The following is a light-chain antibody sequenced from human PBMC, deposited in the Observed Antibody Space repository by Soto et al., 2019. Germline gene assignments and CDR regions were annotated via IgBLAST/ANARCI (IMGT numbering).Light chain of an antibody. J-gene: IGKJ1*01. V-gene: IGKV2-28*01. CDR2: LGS. CDR3: MQRRQFPWT. CDR1: QSLLHSNGYNY. Sequence: DIVMTQSPLSLPVTPGEPASISCRSSQSLLHSNGYNYLDWYLQKPGQSPQLLIYLGSNRASGVPDRFSGSGSGTDFTLKISRVEAEDVGVYYCMQRRQFPWTFGQGTKVEIK.